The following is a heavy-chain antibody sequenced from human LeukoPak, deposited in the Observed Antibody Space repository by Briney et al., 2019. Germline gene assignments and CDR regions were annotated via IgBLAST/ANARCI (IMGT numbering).Heavy chain of an antibody. CDR2: IWNDGSNE. CDR1: GFTLSSYG. Sequence: AGSLRLCCATSGFTLSSYGMHWVSQAPGKGLERGAVIWNDGSNEYYADSVKGRFTISRDNSKNTLYLHMNSLRAEDTAVYHCARYVNTGIFRDLDYWGQGTLVTVSS. CDR3: ARYVNTGIFRDLDY. V-gene: IGHV3-33*01. J-gene: IGHJ4*02. D-gene: IGHD5-18*01.